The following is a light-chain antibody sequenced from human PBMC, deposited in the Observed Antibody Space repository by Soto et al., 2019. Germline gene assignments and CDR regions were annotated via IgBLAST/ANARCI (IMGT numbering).Light chain of an antibody. CDR3: FSFTTDWTHV. Sequence: QSVLTQPPSASGSPGQSVTISCTGTRSDVGTYNYVSWFQQYPGKAPKLIISEVSNRPSGVSNRFSGSKSGTAASLTISGLQTEDEADYFCFSFTTDWTHVFGTGTKVTVL. CDR2: EVS. V-gene: IGLV2-14*01. CDR1: RSDVGTYNY. J-gene: IGLJ1*01.